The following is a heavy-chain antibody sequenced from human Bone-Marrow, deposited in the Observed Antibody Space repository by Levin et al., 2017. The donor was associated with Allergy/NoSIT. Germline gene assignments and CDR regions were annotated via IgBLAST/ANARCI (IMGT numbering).Heavy chain of an antibody. V-gene: IGHV3-23*01. CDR1: GFTFSSYA. J-gene: IGHJ4*02. CDR2: ISGSGGST. D-gene: IGHD2-2*01. CDR3: AKFQLLSYFDY. Sequence: PSETLSLTCAASGFTFSSYAMSWVRQAPGKGLEWVSAISGSGGSTYYADSVKGRFTISRDNSKNTLYLQMNSLRAEDTAVYYCAKFQLLSYFDYWGQGTLVTVSS.